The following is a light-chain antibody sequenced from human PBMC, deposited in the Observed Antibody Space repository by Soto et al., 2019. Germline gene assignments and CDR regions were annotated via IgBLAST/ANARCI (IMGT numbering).Light chain of an antibody. CDR3: AAWDDSLNGRV. V-gene: IGLV1-44*01. CDR2: SDN. CDR1: SSNIGNNT. J-gene: IGLJ3*02. Sequence: QSVLTQPPSASGTPGQRVTITCSGSSSNIGNNTVNWYQQLPGTAPKLLIYSDNQRPSGVPDRFSGSKSGTSASLAISGLQSEDEAHYYCAAWDDSLNGRVFGGGTKLTVL.